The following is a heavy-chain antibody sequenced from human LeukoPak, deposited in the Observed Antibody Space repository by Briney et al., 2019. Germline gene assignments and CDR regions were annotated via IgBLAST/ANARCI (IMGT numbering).Heavy chain of an antibody. CDR3: ARDLRSSGYYAFDY. D-gene: IGHD3-22*01. J-gene: IGHJ4*02. CDR2: ISSSSSYI. V-gene: IGHV3-21*01. CDR1: GFTFSSYE. Sequence: GGSLRLSCAASGFTFSSYEMNWVRQAPGKGLEWVSFISSSSSYIYYADSVKGRFTISRDNAKNSLYLQMNSLRAEDTAVYYCARDLRSSGYYAFDYWGQGTLVTVS.